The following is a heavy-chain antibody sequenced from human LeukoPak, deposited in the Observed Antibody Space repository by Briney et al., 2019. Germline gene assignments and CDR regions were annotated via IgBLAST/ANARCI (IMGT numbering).Heavy chain of an antibody. D-gene: IGHD6-13*01. J-gene: IGHJ3*02. CDR2: IYYSGST. CDR3: ARLHSSSWYGCDAFDI. CDR1: GDSISSYY. Sequence: SETLSLTCTVSGDSISSYYWSWIRQPPGKGLEWIGDIYYSGSTNYNPSLKSRVTISVDTSKNQFSLKLSSVTAADTAVYYCARLHSSSWYGCDAFDIWGQGTMVTVSS. V-gene: IGHV4-59*08.